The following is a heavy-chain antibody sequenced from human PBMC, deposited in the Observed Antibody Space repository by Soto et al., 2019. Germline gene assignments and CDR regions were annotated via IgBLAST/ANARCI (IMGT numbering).Heavy chain of an antibody. J-gene: IGHJ6*02. Sequence: ASVKVSCKASGYTFTCYCMHWVQQAPGQGLEWMGWINPNSGGTNYAQKFQGWVTMTRDTSISTAYMELSRLRSDDTAVYYCARDSRFSAMDVWGQGTTVNVSS. D-gene: IGHD3-3*01. V-gene: IGHV1-2*04. CDR2: INPNSGGT. CDR3: ARDSRFSAMDV. CDR1: GYTFTCYC.